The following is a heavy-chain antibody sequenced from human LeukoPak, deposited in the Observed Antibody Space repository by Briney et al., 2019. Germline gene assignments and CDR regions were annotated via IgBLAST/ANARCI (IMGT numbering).Heavy chain of an antibody. CDR1: GDNFISDC. J-gene: IGHJ3*02. CDR2: IYPDDSDT. Sequence: GESLKISCKVSGDNFISDCIGWVRQMPGKGLEWMGIIYPDDSDTRYSPSFQGQVTISADKSINTAYLQWSSLKASDTAMYFCARRFADNGLFAFDIWGQGTMVTVSS. CDR3: ARRFADNGLFAFDI. D-gene: IGHD3-22*01. V-gene: IGHV5-51*01.